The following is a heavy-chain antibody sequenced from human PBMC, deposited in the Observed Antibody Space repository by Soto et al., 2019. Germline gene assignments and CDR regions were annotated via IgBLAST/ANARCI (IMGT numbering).Heavy chain of an antibody. V-gene: IGHV4-34*01. J-gene: IGHJ4*02. Sequence: QVQLQQWGAGLLKPSETLSLTCAVYGGSFSGYYWSWIRQPPGQGLEWIGEINHSGRTNYNPSLKSLVTVSVDTSKSQCSLKLGSVTAADTGVYYCARGQGYSSSWYSLDYWGQGTLVTVSS. CDR3: ARGQGYSSSWYSLDY. CDR1: GGSFSGYY. D-gene: IGHD6-13*01. CDR2: INHSGRT.